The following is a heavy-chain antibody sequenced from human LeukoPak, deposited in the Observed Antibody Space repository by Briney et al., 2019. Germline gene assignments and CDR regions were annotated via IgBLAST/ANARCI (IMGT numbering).Heavy chain of an antibody. CDR1: GFTFGDYA. D-gene: IGHD6-19*01. V-gene: IGHV3-49*03. CDR3: TRDPTRVRVAGTRHDYYYYYGMDV. CDR2: IRSKAYGGTT. Sequence: PGGSLRLSCAASGFTFGDYAMSWFRQAPGKGLEWVGFIRSKAYGGTTEYAASVKGRFTISRDDSKSIAYLQMNSLKTEDTAVYYCTRDPTRVRVAGTRHDYYYYYGMDVWGQGTTVTVSS. J-gene: IGHJ6*02.